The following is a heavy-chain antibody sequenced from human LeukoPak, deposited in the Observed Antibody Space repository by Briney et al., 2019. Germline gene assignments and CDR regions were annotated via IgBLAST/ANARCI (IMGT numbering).Heavy chain of an antibody. CDR1: GFTFSTYP. CDR2: IADDGKDK. Sequence: GGSLRLSYAASGFTFSTYPMHWVRQAPGKGLEWVAVIADDGKDKHYVESVKGRFTISRDNSKNTLYLQMNSLRVEDTAVYYCARDRHIAAAGYYFDYWGQGTLVTVSS. V-gene: IGHV3-30*04. J-gene: IGHJ4*02. CDR3: ARDRHIAAAGYYFDY. D-gene: IGHD6-25*01.